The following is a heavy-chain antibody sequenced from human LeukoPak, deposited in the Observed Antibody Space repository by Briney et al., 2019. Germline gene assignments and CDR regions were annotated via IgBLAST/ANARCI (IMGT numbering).Heavy chain of an antibody. CDR2: INPNSCGT. D-gene: IGHD2-2*01. Sequence: ASVKVSCKASGYTFTNYYMHWVRQAPGQGLEWMGWINPNSCGTDYAQKFQGRLTMTRDTSLSTAYMELSRLRSDDTAVYYCTRATSVVVPAADHYYYGMDVWGQGTTVTVSS. CDR1: GYTFTNYY. CDR3: TRATSVVVPAADHYYYGMDV. J-gene: IGHJ6*02. V-gene: IGHV1-2*02.